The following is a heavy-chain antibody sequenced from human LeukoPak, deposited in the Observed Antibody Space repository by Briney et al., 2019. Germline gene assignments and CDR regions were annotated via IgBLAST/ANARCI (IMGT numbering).Heavy chain of an antibody. CDR2: IYYSGST. Sequence: SETLSLTCTVSGGSISSYYWSWIRQPPGKGLEWIGYIYYSGSTNYNPSLKSRVTISVDTSKNQFSLKLSSVTAADTAVYYCARSLDGSSWGAQYLQHWGQGTLVTVSS. CDR1: GGSISSYY. J-gene: IGHJ1*01. D-gene: IGHD6-13*01. V-gene: IGHV4-59*01. CDR3: ARSLDGSSWGAQYLQH.